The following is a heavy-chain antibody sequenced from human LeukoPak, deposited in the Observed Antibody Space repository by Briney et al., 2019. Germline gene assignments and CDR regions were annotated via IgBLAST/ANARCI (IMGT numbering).Heavy chain of an antibody. J-gene: IGHJ2*01. Sequence: GGSLRLSCAASGFTFSDYYMSWVRQAPGKGLEWVSYISSSSSYTNYADSVKGRFTISRDNAKNSLYLQMNSLRAGDTAVYYCARGGPGWYFDLWGRGTLVTVSS. CDR3: ARGGPGWYFDL. CDR1: GFTFSDYY. CDR2: ISSSSSYT. V-gene: IGHV3-11*06.